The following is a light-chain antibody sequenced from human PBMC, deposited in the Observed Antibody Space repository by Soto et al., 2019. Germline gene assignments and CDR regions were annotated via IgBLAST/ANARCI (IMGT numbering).Light chain of an antibody. CDR1: QDIRKY. Sequence: DIQITQSPSSLSSSVPDRFTITCQASQDIRKYLNWYQQKPGKAPKLLIYDASNLETGVPSRFSGSGSGTDFTFTISSLQPEDIATYYCQQYDNLPITFGQGTRQEIK. V-gene: IGKV1-33*01. CDR3: QQYDNLPIT. J-gene: IGKJ5*01. CDR2: DAS.